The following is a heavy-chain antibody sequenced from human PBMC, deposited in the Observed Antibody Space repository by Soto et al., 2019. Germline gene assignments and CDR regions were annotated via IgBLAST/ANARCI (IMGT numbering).Heavy chain of an antibody. J-gene: IGHJ5*02. Sequence: PSETLSLTCTVSGGSISSSSYYWGWIRQPPGKGLEWIGSIYYSGSTYYNPSLKSRVTISVDTSKNQFSLKLSPVTAADTAVYYCARHTTAPAALFDPWGQGTLVTVSS. D-gene: IGHD4-17*01. V-gene: IGHV4-39*01. CDR2: IYYSGST. CDR1: GGSISSSSYY. CDR3: ARHTTAPAALFDP.